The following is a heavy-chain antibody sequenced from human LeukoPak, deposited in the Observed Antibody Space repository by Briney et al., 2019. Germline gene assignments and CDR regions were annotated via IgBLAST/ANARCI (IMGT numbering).Heavy chain of an antibody. CDR3: SRENGAFSPFGY. Sequence: PSETLSLTCGVSGGSLSNTNWWSWVRQPPGQGLEWIGEISLTGLTHYNPSLESRVTVSLDKSKNQLSLNLTSVTAADTAVYYCSRENGAFSPFGYWGQGILVTVLS. V-gene: IGHV4-4*02. J-gene: IGHJ4*02. D-gene: IGHD2-8*01. CDR1: GGSLSNTNW. CDR2: ISLTGLT.